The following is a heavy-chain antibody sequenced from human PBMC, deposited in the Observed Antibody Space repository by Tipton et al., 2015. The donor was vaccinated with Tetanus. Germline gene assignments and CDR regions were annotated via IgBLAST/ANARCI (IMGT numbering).Heavy chain of an antibody. CDR2: IDYFGTT. J-gene: IGHJ1*01. CDR3: ARTSGYLYSSY. CDR1: GGSISTYH. Sequence: LRLSCTASGGSISTYHWNWIRQFPGKGLEWIGYIDYFGTTKYNPSLKSRVAMSVDTSKNQLSLKLSPVTSADTAVYYCARTSGYLYSSYWGQGTLVTVSS. D-gene: IGHD3-3*01. V-gene: IGHV4-59*01.